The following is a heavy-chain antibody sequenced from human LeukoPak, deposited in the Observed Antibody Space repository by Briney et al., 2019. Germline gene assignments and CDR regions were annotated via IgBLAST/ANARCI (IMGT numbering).Heavy chain of an antibody. CDR3: VRFGSQWSIDY. CDR1: GYSFTSYW. V-gene: IGHV5-51*01. J-gene: IGHJ4*02. D-gene: IGHD2-15*01. Sequence: GESLKISCKGSGYSFTSYWIGWVRQMPGKGLEWMGIIYLGDSDTRYSPSFQGQVTISADKSISTAHLQWSSRKASDTAMYYCVRFGSQWSIDYWGQGTLVTVSS. CDR2: IYLGDSDT.